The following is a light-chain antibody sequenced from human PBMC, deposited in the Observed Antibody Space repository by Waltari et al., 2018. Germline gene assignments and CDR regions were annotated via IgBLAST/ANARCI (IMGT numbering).Light chain of an antibody. J-gene: IGKJ5*01. Sequence: DIVMTQYPDVLAVSLGARATINCKSSQSVLYRSNNKNYLAWYQQKPGQPPKLLIYWASTRESGVPDRFSGSGSGTDLTLTISSLQAEDVAVYYCQQYYSTPITFGQGTRLEIK. CDR3: QQYYSTPIT. V-gene: IGKV4-1*01. CDR2: WAS. CDR1: QSVLYRSNNKNY.